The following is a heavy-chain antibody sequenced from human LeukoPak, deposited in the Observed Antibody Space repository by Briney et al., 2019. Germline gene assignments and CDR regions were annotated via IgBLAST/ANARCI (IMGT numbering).Heavy chain of an antibody. D-gene: IGHD3-10*01. V-gene: IGHV4-39*07. CDR2: IFYSGST. Sequence: PSETLSLTCTVSGGSISSSSYYWGWIRQPPGKGLEWIGSIFYSGSTYYNPSLKSRVTISVDTSKNQFSLKLSSVTAADTAVYYCARLPMVRGVKAIYDAFDIWGQGTMVTVSS. CDR3: ARLPMVRGVKAIYDAFDI. J-gene: IGHJ3*02. CDR1: GGSISSSSYY.